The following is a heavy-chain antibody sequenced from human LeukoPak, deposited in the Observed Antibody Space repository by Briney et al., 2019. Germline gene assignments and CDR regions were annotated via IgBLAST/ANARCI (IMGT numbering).Heavy chain of an antibody. J-gene: IGHJ4*02. V-gene: IGHV4-59*12. CDR1: GGSISSYY. D-gene: IGHD3-3*01. Sequence: SETLSLTCTVSGGSISSYYWSWIRQSPGKGLEWIGNIHHGGSTSYNPSLKSRVTISLDMSKNQFSLKLNSVTAADTAVYYCVREGPVRFLEQIDYWGQGTLVTVSS. CDR2: IHHGGST. CDR3: VREGPVRFLEQIDY.